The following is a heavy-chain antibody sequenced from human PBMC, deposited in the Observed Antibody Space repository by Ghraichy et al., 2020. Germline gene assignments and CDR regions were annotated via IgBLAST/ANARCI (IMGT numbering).Heavy chain of an antibody. CDR3: ATLQLDGPDY. CDR1: GLTFRSYW. D-gene: IGHD1-7*01. V-gene: IGHV3-74*01. Sequence: GGSLRLSCAASGLTFRSYWMHWVRQAPGKGLLWVSGLNSDGSNTYYADSVRGRFTISRENAKNTLYMQMNSLTAEDTAVYYCATLQLDGPDYWGQGTLVTVSS. J-gene: IGHJ4*02. CDR2: LNSDGSNT.